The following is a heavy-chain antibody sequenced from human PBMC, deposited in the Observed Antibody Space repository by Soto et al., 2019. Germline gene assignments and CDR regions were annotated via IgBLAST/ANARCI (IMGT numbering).Heavy chain of an antibody. Sequence: ASVKVSCKASGGTFSSYAISWVRRAPGQGLEWMGWISAYNGNTNYAQMLQGRVTMTTDTSTSTAYMELRSLRSDDTAVYYCARDLAAGTCDYWGQGTLVTVSS. CDR1: GGTFSSYA. D-gene: IGHD6-13*01. J-gene: IGHJ4*02. CDR2: ISAYNGNT. CDR3: ARDLAAGTCDY. V-gene: IGHV1-18*01.